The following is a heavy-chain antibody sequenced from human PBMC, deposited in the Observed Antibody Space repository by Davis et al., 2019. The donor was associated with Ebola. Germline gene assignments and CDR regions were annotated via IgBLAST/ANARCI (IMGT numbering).Heavy chain of an antibody. V-gene: IGHV2-5*01. D-gene: IGHD1-14*01. CDR2: IYWNDDK. Sequence: SGPTLVKPTQTLTLTCTFSGFSLITGGVGVAWIRQPPGKALEWLALIYWNDDKRYSPSLKSRLTITKDTSKNQVVLTMTNMDPVDTATYYCAHHQPDVIGWTGGYYYYYGMDVWGQGTTVTVSS. J-gene: IGHJ6*02. CDR3: AHHQPDVIGWTGGYYYYYGMDV. CDR1: GFSLITGGVG.